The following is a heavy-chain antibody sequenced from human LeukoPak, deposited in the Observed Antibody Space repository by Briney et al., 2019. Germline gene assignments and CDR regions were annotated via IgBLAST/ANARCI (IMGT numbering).Heavy chain of an antibody. CDR2: ISWDGNSI. Sequence: GGSLRLSCAASGFTFDDYMMHWVRQAPGKGLEWVALISWDGNSIYYADSVKGRFTISRDNGKNSLYLQMLNLRTEDTAFYYCAKDVATVGIVDFWGQGTLVTVTS. CDR1: GFTFDDYM. CDR3: AKDVATVGIVDF. V-gene: IGHV3-43*01. J-gene: IGHJ4*02. D-gene: IGHD2-21*01.